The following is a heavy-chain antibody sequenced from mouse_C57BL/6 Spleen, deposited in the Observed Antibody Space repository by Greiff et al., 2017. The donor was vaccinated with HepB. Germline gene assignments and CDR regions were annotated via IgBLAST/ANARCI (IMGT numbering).Heavy chain of an antibody. V-gene: IGHV1-82*01. CDR2: IYPGDGDT. CDR3: ARGAAQARGDYFDY. D-gene: IGHD3-2*02. Sequence: QVQLKESGPELVKPGASVKISCKASGYAFSSSWMNWVKQRPGKGLEWIGRIYPGDGDTNYNGKFKGKATLTADKSSSTAYMQLSSLTSEDSAVYFCARGAAQARGDYFDYWGQGTTLTVSS. J-gene: IGHJ2*01. CDR1: GYAFSSSW.